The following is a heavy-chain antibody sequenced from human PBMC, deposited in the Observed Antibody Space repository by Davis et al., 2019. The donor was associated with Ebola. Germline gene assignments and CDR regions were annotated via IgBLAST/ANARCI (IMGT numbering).Heavy chain of an antibody. V-gene: IGHV1-2*02. J-gene: IGHJ4*02. D-gene: IGHD3-3*01. CDR1: GYTFTGYY. CDR3: ASSRYDFWSDIDY. CDR2: INPNSGGT. Sequence: ASVKVSCKASGYTFTGYYMHWVRQAPGQGLEWMGWINPNSGGTNYAQKFQGRVTITADKSTSTAYMELSSLRSEDTAVYYCASSRYDFWSDIDYWGQGTLVTVSS.